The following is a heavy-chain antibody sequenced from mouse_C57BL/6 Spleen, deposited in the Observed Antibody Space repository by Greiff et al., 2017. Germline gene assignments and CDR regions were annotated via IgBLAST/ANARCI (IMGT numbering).Heavy chain of an antibody. J-gene: IGHJ4*01. CDR1: EYEFPSHD. Sequence: DVTLVESGGGLVQPAESLKLSCEFNEYEFPSHDMYWVRKTPEKRLELVATINSDGGSTYYPDTMERRFIISRDNTKKTLFLQMSSLRSEDTALYYCARHYYDPYNAMDYWGQGTSVTVSS. V-gene: IGHV5-2*01. D-gene: IGHD2-4*01. CDR3: ARHYYDPYNAMDY. CDR2: INSDGGST.